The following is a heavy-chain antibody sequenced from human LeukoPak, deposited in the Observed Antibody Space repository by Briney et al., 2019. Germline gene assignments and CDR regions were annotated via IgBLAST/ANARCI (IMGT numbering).Heavy chain of an antibody. CDR2: ISGSGGST. V-gene: IGHV3-23*01. Sequence: GGSLRLSCAASGFTFSSHAMTWVRQTPGKGLEWVSAISGSGGSTYYADSVKGRFTISRDNAKESLYLQMNSLRAEDTAVYYCARGRDWNYVENDYWGQGTLVTVSS. J-gene: IGHJ4*02. CDR3: ARGRDWNYVENDY. D-gene: IGHD1-7*01. CDR1: GFTFSSHA.